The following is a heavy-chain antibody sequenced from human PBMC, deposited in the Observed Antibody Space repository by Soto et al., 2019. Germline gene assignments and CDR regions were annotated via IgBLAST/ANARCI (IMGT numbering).Heavy chain of an antibody. CDR3: ARDRCTNGVCYVRWFDP. J-gene: IGHJ5*02. CDR2: ISAYNGNT. Sequence: ASVKVSCKASGYTFTSYGISWVRQAPGQGLEWMGWISAYNGNTNYAQKLQGRVTMTTDTSTSTAYMELRSLRSDDTAVYYCARDRCTNGVCYVRWFDPWGQGTLVTVS. D-gene: IGHD2-8*01. CDR1: GYTFTSYG. V-gene: IGHV1-18*01.